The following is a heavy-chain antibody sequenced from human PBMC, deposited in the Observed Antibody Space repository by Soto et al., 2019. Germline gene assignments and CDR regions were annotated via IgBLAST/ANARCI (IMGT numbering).Heavy chain of an antibody. CDR1: GGSFSGYY. D-gene: IGHD3-22*01. CDR2: INHSGST. Sequence: SETLSLTCAVYGGSFSGYYWSWIRQPPGKGLEWIGEINHSGSTNYNPSLKSRVTISVDTSKNQFSLKLSSVTAADTAVYYCARQYYYDSSGYYPYDYWGQGTLVTVSS. CDR3: ARQYYYDSSGYYPYDY. J-gene: IGHJ4*02. V-gene: IGHV4-34*01.